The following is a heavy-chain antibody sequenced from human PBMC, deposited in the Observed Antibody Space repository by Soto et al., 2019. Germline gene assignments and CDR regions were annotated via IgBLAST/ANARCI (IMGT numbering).Heavy chain of an antibody. V-gene: IGHV1-69*13. D-gene: IGHD3-22*01. J-gene: IGHJ3*02. CDR1: GGTFSSYA. CDR2: IIPIFGTA. CDR3: ARPTYYYDSSGAPGAFDI. Sequence: VKVSCKASGGTFSSYAISWVRQAPGQGLEWMGGIIPIFGTANYAQKFQGRVTITADESTSTAYMELSSLRSEDTAVYYCARPTYYYDSSGAPGAFDIWGQGTMVTVSS.